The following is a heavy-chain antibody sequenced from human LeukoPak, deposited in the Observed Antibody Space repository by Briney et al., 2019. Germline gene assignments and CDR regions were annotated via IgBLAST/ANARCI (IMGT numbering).Heavy chain of an antibody. J-gene: IGHJ4*02. V-gene: IGHV3-23*01. CDR2: ISGSGGST. Sequence: PGGSLRLSCAASGFTFSSYGMSWVRQAPGKGLEWVSAISGSGGSTYSDSVKGRFTISRDNAEKSLYLQMNSLRAEDTAVYYCARDEIGGSFEYWGQGTQVTVSS. D-gene: IGHD1-26*01. CDR3: ARDEIGGSFEY. CDR1: GFTFSSYG.